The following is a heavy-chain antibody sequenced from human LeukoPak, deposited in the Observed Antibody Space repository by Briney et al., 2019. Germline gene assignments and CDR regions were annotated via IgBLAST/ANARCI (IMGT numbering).Heavy chain of an antibody. J-gene: IGHJ4*02. Sequence: SETLSLTCTVSGGSISSYYWSWIRQPPGKGLEWIGYIYYSGSTNYNPSLKSRVTISVDTSKNQFSLKLSSVTAADTAVYYCARDRKRLDRWGQGTLVTVSS. CDR1: GGSISSYY. CDR3: ARDRKRLDR. D-gene: IGHD6-19*01. V-gene: IGHV4-59*01. CDR2: IYYSGST.